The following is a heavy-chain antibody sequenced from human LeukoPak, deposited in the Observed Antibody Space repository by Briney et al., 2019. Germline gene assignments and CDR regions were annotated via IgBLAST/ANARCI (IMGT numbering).Heavy chain of an antibody. CDR2: IWYDGTKI. Sequence: GGSLRLSCAASGFSFSNHGMHWVRQAPGKGLGWVAVIWYDGTKIYYADSVKGRFTISRDNSKNTVYLQVSSLRAEDTAVYYCAREITLRLGYWFDPWGQGTLVTVSS. V-gene: IGHV3-33*01. J-gene: IGHJ5*02. CDR1: GFSFSNHG. D-gene: IGHD3-16*01. CDR3: AREITLRLGYWFDP.